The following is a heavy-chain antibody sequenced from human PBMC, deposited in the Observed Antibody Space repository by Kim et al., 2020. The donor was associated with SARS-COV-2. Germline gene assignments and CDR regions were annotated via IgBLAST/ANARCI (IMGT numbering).Heavy chain of an antibody. CDR1: GGSISSGSYY. D-gene: IGHD3-10*01. J-gene: IGHJ2*01. Sequence: SETLSLTCTVSGGSISSGSYYWSWIRQPAGKGLEWIGRIYTSGSTNYNPSLKSRVTISVDTSKNQFSLKLSSVTAADTAVYYCARDRGAGCFDLWGRGTLVTVSS. CDR3: ARDRGAGCFDL. V-gene: IGHV4-61*02. CDR2: IYTSGST.